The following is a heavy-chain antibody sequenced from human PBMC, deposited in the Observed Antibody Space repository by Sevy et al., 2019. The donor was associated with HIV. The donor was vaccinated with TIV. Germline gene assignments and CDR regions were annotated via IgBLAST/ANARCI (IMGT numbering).Heavy chain of an antibody. D-gene: IGHD3-22*01. CDR1: GFTFSSYW. V-gene: IGHV3-23*01. Sequence: GGSLRLSCAASGFTFSSYWMSWVRQAPGKGLEWVSGISGSAYSTYYADSVKGRFTISRDNSKNTLSLQMNSLRAEDTAVYYCAKESPGYNYDSSGSLDYWGQGTLVTVSS. CDR2: ISGSAYST. J-gene: IGHJ4*02. CDR3: AKESPGYNYDSSGSLDY.